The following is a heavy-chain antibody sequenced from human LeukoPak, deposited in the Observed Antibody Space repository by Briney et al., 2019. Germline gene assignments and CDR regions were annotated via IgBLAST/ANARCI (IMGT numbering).Heavy chain of an antibody. V-gene: IGHV1-69*13. CDR1: GGTFSSYA. J-gene: IGHJ6*03. D-gene: IGHD4-11*01. Sequence: ASVKVSCKASGGTFSSYAISWVRQAPGQGLEWMGGTIPIFGTANYAQKFQGRVTITADESTSTAYMELSSLRSEDTAVYCCARGKHRVNFYYYYMDVWGKGTTVTISS. CDR3: ARGKHRVNFYYYYMDV. CDR2: TIPIFGTA.